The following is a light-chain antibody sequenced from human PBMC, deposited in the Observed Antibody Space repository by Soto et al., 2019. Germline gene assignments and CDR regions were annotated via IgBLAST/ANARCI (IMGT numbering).Light chain of an antibody. CDR2: AAS. V-gene: IGKV1-39*01. CDR3: QQSYSTPRP. Sequence: DIQMTQSPSSLSASVGDRVTITCRASQSISSYLNWYQQKPGKAHKLLIYAASSLQSGVPSRFSGSGSGTDFTLTISSLQPEDFATYYCQQSYSTPRPFGGGTKVEIK. J-gene: IGKJ4*01. CDR1: QSISSY.